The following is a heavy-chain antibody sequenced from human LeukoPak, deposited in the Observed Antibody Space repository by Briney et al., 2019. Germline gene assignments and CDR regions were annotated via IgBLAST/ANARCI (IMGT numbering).Heavy chain of an antibody. CDR3: ARAHSSGWYGAEGY. D-gene: IGHD6-19*01. CDR1: GGTFSNHA. V-gene: IGHV1-69*06. CDR2: IIPIFGTA. J-gene: IGHJ4*02. Sequence: GASVKVSCKASGGTFSNHAVSWVRQAPGQGLEWMGGIIPIFGTANYAQKFQGRVTITADKSTSTAYMELSSLRSEDTAVYYCARAHSSGWYGAEGYWGQGTLVTVSS.